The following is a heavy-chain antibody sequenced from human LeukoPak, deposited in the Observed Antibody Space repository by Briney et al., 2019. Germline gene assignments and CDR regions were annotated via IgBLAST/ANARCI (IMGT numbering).Heavy chain of an antibody. D-gene: IGHD3-22*01. CDR3: ARDQNYYDSSGFDY. CDR2: LYTGGSS. Sequence: GGSLRLSCGASGFSVTDNYMSWVRQAPGEGLEWVSVLYTGGSSYYADSVKGRFTISRDNAKSSLYLQMNSLRAEDTAVYYCARDQNYYDSSGFDYWGQGTLVTVSS. J-gene: IGHJ4*02. CDR1: GFSVTDNY. V-gene: IGHV3-53*01.